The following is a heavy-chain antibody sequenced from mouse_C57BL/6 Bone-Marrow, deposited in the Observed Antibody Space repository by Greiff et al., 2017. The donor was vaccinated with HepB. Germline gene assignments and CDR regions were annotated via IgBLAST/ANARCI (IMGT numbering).Heavy chain of an antibody. CDR3: ARQEKESVSGSSYERGAMDY. D-gene: IGHD1-1*01. Sequence: EVKLVESGGGLVQPGGSLKLSCAASGFTFSDYYMYWVRQTPEKRLEWVAYLSNGGGSTYYPDTVKGRFTISRDNAKNTLYLQMSRLKSEDTAMYYCARQEKESVSGSSYERGAMDYWGQGTAVTVSS. V-gene: IGHV5-12*01. J-gene: IGHJ4*01. CDR2: LSNGGGST. CDR1: GFTFSDYY.